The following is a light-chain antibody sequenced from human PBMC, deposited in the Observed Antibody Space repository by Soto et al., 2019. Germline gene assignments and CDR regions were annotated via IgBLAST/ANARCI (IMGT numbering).Light chain of an antibody. CDR3: QQRSNWPPYT. J-gene: IGKJ2*01. CDR2: DAS. CDR1: QSVSSY. Sequence: EIVLTQSPATLSLSPGERATLSCRASQSVSSYLAWYQQKPGQAPRLLIYDASNRATGIPARFSGSGSGTDFTLTTSSREPEDFAVYYCQQRSNWPPYTFGQGTKLEIK. V-gene: IGKV3-11*01.